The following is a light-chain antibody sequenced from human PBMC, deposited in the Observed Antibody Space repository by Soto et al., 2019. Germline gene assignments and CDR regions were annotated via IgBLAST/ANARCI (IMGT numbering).Light chain of an antibody. Sequence: DIQMTQSPSTQTASVGYRVTITFRASQSISSWLAWYQQKPGKAPKLLIYDASSLESGVPSRFSGSGSGTEFTLTISSLQPDDFATYYCQQYNSYITFGQGTRLEI. J-gene: IGKJ5*01. V-gene: IGKV1-5*01. CDR1: QSISSW. CDR2: DAS. CDR3: QQYNSYIT.